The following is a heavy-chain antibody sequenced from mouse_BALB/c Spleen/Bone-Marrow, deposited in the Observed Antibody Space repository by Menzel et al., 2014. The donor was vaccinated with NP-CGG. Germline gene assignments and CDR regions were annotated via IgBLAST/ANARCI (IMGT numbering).Heavy chain of an antibody. CDR2: IDPAIFT. Sequence: VTLNESGAELVKPGASVKLSCTASGFNIKDTYLHWVKQRPEQGLDWIGRIDPAIFTKYDPKFQGKATITADTSSNTAYLHLSSLTSEDTAVYYCASYRYGWYFDVWGAGTTVTVSS. V-gene: IGHV14-3*02. J-gene: IGHJ1*01. CDR1: GFNIKDTY. CDR3: ASYRYGWYFDV. D-gene: IGHD2-14*01.